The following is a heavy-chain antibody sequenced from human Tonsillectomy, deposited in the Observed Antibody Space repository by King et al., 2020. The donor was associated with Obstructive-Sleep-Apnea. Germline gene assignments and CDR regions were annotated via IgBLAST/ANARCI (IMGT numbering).Heavy chain of an antibody. J-gene: IGHJ4*02. CDR2: ISGYNGNT. CDR3: ARGPLVRWTDVAYFDY. D-gene: IGHD2-15*01. V-gene: IGHV1-18*01. CDR1: GYTFTNYG. Sequence: VQLVESGPEVKKPGASVKVSCKASGYTFTNYGISWVRQAPGQGLEWMGWISGYNGNTNYAQKLQGRVTMTTDTSTNTAYMELSSLRSDDTAVYYCARGPLVRWTDVAYFDYWGQGALVTVSS.